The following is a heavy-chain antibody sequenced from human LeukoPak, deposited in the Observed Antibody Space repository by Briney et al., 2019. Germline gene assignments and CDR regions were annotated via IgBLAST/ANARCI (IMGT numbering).Heavy chain of an antibody. Sequence: PGGSLRLSCAASGFTFSSYWMHWVRQAPGKGLVWVSRINSDGSSTSYADSVKGRFTISRDNAKNTPYLQMNSLRAEDTAVYYCARPEYCSSTSCYVPRYFDYWGQGTLVTVSS. CDR2: INSDGSST. J-gene: IGHJ4*02. V-gene: IGHV3-74*01. CDR3: ARPEYCSSTSCYVPRYFDY. D-gene: IGHD2-2*01. CDR1: GFTFSSYW.